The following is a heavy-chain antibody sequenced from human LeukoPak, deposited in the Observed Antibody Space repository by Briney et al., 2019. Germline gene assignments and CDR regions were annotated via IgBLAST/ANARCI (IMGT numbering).Heavy chain of an antibody. J-gene: IGHJ6*03. CDR2: INPSGGST. D-gene: IGHD1-20*01. Sequence: ASVKVSCKASGYTFTIYYMHWVRQAPGQGLEWMGIINPSGGSTSYAQKFQGRVTMTTDTSTSTAYMELSRLRSDDTAVYYCARAEGIAGGSYMDVWGKGTTVTVSS. CDR3: ARAEGIAGGSYMDV. V-gene: IGHV1-46*01. CDR1: GYTFTIYY.